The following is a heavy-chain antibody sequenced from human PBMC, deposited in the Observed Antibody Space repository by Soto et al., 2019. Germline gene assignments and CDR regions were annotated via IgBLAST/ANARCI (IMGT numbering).Heavy chain of an antibody. D-gene: IGHD3-16*01. V-gene: IGHV1-24*01. CDR1: GDTLTELS. J-gene: IGHJ6*02. CDR3: VTDLFRAGPLAMRGEYYYGMDV. CDR2: FDPDNGET. Sequence: QVQLVQSGAEVKKPGASVKVSCKVSGDTLTELSIHWVRQAPGKGLEWLGGFDPDNGETVYAQKFQGTVTMTEDTSTETAYMEMSSLRSADTAVYYCVTDLFRAGPLAMRGEYYYGMDVWGQGTTVTVSS.